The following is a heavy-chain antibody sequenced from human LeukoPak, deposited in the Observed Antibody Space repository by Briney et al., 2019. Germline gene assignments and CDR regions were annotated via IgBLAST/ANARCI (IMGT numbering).Heavy chain of an antibody. D-gene: IGHD3-22*01. CDR2: IKSKTDGGTT. CDR3: TTDYYEISRLYY. CDR1: GFTFSNAW. Sequence: PGGSLRLSCAASGFTFSNAWMSWVRQAPGKGLEWVGRIKSKTDGGTTDYAAPVKGRFTNSRDDSKNTLYLQMNSLKTEDTAVYYCTTDYYEISRLYYWGQGTLVTVSS. J-gene: IGHJ4*02. V-gene: IGHV3-15*01.